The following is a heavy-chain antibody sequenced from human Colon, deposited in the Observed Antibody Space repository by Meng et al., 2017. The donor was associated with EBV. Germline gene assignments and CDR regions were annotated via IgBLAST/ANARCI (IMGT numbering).Heavy chain of an antibody. Sequence: QGQLQQWGAGLVKPSEPLSLTCGVYGGSLSGYYWSWIRQTPGKGLEWIGEINHSGTINYNPSLRSRVTISVDRSNNQFSLRLSSVTAADTAVYYCARGGGVIKGLVTWFDPWGQGTLVTVSS. J-gene: IGHJ5*02. CDR3: ARGGGVIKGLVTWFDP. D-gene: IGHD2-8*01. CDR2: INHSGTI. CDR1: GGSLSGYY. V-gene: IGHV4-34*01.